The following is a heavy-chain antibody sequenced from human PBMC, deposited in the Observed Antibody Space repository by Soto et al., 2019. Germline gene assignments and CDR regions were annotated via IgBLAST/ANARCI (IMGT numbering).Heavy chain of an antibody. D-gene: IGHD2-2*01. V-gene: IGHV3-23*01. CDR3: AKDTRIVVVPAAITTGFDY. Sequence: GGSLRLSCAASGFTFSSYAMSWVRQAPGKGLEWVSAISGSGGSTYYADSVKGRFTISRDNSKNTLYLQMNSLRAEDTAVYYCAKDTRIVVVPAAITTGFDYWGQGTLVTVSS. J-gene: IGHJ4*02. CDR1: GFTFSSYA. CDR2: ISGSGGST.